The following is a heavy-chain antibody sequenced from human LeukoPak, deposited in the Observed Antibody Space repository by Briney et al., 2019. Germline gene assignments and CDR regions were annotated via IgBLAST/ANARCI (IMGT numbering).Heavy chain of an antibody. CDR3: ARDQATSSSYPDY. Sequence: GGSLRLSCAASGFTFSSYSMNWVRQAPGKGLEWVSYISRTSSSIYYADSVKGRFTISRDNAKNSLYLQMNSLRAEDTAVYYCARDQATSSSYPDYWGQGTLVTVSS. CDR1: GFTFSSYS. J-gene: IGHJ4*02. CDR2: ISRTSSSI. V-gene: IGHV3-48*01. D-gene: IGHD6-6*01.